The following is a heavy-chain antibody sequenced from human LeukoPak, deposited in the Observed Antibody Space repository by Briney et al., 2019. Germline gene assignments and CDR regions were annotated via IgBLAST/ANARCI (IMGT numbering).Heavy chain of an antibody. J-gene: IGHJ4*02. Sequence: GGSLRLSCAASGFTFSSYSMNWVRQAPGKGLEWVSSISSSSSYIYYADSVKGRFTISRDNAKNSLYLQMNSLRAEDTAVYYCARTGIAADWTDYWGQGTLVTVS. V-gene: IGHV3-21*01. D-gene: IGHD6-13*01. CDR2: ISSSSSYI. CDR1: GFTFSSYS. CDR3: ARTGIAADWTDY.